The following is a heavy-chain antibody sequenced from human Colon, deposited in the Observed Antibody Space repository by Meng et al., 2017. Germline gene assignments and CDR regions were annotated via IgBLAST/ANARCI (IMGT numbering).Heavy chain of an antibody. CDR2: INHSGST. D-gene: IGHD5-12*01. CDR3: ARGRYSGYLP. CDR1: GGSFSGYY. Sequence: QVQLQQWGAGRWKPSETLSLACAVYGGSFSGYYWSWIRQPPGKGLEWIGEINHSGSTNYNPSLKSRVTISVDTSKNQFSLKLSSVTAADTAVYYCARGRYSGYLPWGQGTLVTVSS. V-gene: IGHV4-34*01. J-gene: IGHJ5*02.